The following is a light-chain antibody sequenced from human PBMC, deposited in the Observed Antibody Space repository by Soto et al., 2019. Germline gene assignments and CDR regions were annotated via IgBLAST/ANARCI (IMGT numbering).Light chain of an antibody. CDR3: QQYNSYSWT. CDR2: KAS. CDR1: QSISSW. V-gene: IGKV1-5*03. Sequence: DIQMTQSPSTLSASVGDRVTITCRASQSISSWLAWYQQKPGKAPKVLIYKASILESGVPSRFSGSGSGTEFTLTISSLQPDDLASYYCQQYNSYSWTFGQGTKVEIK. J-gene: IGKJ1*01.